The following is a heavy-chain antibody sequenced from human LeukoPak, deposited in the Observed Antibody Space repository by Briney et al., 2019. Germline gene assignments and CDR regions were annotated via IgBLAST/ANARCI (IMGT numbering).Heavy chain of an antibody. D-gene: IGHD6-13*01. V-gene: IGHV3-30-3*01. J-gene: IGHJ4*02. CDR1: GFTFSSYA. Sequence: GGSLRLSCAASGFTFSSYAMHWVRQAPGKGLEWVAVISYDGSNKYYADSVKGRFTISRDNSKNTLYLQMNSLRAEDTAVYYCAKDTPAAARTQDFDYWGQGTLVTVSS. CDR3: AKDTPAAARTQDFDY. CDR2: ISYDGSNK.